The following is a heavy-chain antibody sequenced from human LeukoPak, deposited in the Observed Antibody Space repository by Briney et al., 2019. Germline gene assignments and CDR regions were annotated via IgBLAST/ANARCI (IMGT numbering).Heavy chain of an antibody. J-gene: IGHJ3*02. Sequence: GGSLRLSCAASGFTFSTNAMRWVRQAPGKGRQWDSATRGSGSSTYHADSVKGPFTIARHNYTHTLYRQMNRLSAEDPAVYDWAKGHIYQLDIWGQGTMVTVSS. D-gene: IGHD2-2*01. V-gene: IGHV3-23*01. CDR3: AKGHIYQLDI. CDR1: GFTFSTNA. CDR2: TRGSGSST.